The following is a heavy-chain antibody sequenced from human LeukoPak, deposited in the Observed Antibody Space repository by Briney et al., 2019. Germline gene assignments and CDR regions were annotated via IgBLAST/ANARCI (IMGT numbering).Heavy chain of an antibody. J-gene: IGHJ4*02. Sequence: SETLSLTCTVSGGSISSYYWSWIRQPPGKGLEWIGEVLRSGSTNYNPSLKSRVTMSIDKSKNQFSLKVNSVTAADTAVYYCATYYDTSGYRFDYWGQGTLVTVSS. CDR1: GGSISSYY. CDR2: VLRSGST. CDR3: ATYYDTSGYRFDY. D-gene: IGHD3-22*01. V-gene: IGHV4-59*12.